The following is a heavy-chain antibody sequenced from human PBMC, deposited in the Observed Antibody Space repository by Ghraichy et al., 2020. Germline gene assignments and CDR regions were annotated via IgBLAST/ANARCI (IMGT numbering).Heavy chain of an antibody. V-gene: IGHV3-74*01. Sequence: GGSLRLSCAASGFTFTNYWMHWVRQAPGKGLVWVSRIKRDGSSTSYADAVKGRFTISRDNARNTVYLQMNTLTAEDTAVYYRARGRNTYTTFFDYWGQGTLVTVSS. D-gene: IGHD3-16*01. CDR2: IKRDGSST. J-gene: IGHJ4*02. CDR1: GFTFTNYW. CDR3: ARGRNTYTTFFDY.